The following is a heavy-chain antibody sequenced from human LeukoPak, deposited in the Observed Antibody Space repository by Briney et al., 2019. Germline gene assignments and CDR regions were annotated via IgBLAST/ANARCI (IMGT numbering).Heavy chain of an antibody. D-gene: IGHD2-2*01. CDR3: ARRVVVPAAPYYFDY. CDR2: IYYSGST. Sequence: NASETLSLTCTVSGGSISSSSYYWGWIRQPPGKGLEWIGSIYYSGSTYYNPSLKSRVTISVDTSKNQFSLKLSSVTAADTAVYYCARRVVVPAAPYYFDYWGQGTLVTVSS. CDR1: GGSISSSSYY. V-gene: IGHV4-39*01. J-gene: IGHJ4*02.